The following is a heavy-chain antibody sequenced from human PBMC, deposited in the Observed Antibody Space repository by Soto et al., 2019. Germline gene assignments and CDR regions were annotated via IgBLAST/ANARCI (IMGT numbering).Heavy chain of an antibody. CDR1: GFTFSNAW. CDR2: IKSKTDGGTT. V-gene: IGHV3-15*01. CDR3: TTDPFLYSNYGYYYYGMDV. D-gene: IGHD4-4*01. J-gene: IGHJ6*02. Sequence: GGSLRLSCAASGFTFSNAWMSWVRQAPGKGLEWVGRIKSKTDGGTTDYAAPVKGRFTISRDDSKNTLYLQMNSLKTEDTAVYYCTTDPFLYSNYGYYYYGMDVWGQGTTVTVSS.